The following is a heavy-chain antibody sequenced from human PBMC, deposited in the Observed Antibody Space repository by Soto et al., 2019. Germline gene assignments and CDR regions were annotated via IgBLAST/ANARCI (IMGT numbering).Heavy chain of an antibody. CDR2: IYSGGST. J-gene: IGHJ3*02. V-gene: IGHV3-53*01. CDR1: GFTVSSNY. Sequence: PGGSLRLSCAASGFTVSSNYMSWVRQAPGKGLEWVSVIYSGGSTYYADSVKGRFTISRDNSKNTLYLQMNSLRAEDTAVYYCASQAYYYDSSGYYKSHAFGIWGQGTMVTVSS. D-gene: IGHD3-22*01. CDR3: ASQAYYYDSSGYYKSHAFGI.